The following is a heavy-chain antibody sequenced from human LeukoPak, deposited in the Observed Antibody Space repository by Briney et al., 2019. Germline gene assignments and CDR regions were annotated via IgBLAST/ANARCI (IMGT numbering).Heavy chain of an antibody. J-gene: IGHJ4*02. Sequence: GGSLRLSCAASGVIFSNYWMHWVRQAPGKGLVWVSRINRDGSSTSYADSVKGRFTISRGNAKNTLYLQMNSLRVEDTAVYYCARGGGYSYGSFDYWGQGTLVTVSS. CDR3: ARGGGYSYGSFDY. CDR1: GVIFSNYW. V-gene: IGHV3-74*01. D-gene: IGHD5-18*01. CDR2: INRDGSST.